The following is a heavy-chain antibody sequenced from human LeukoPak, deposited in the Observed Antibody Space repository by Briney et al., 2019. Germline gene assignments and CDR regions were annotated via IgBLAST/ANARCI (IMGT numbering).Heavy chain of an antibody. V-gene: IGHV1-69*04. CDR2: IIPILGIA. CDR3: ARVGGYSGRSYYYYYGMDV. CDR1: GGTFSSYA. Sequence: ASVKVSCKASGGTFSSYAISWVRQAPGQGLEWMGRIIPILGIANYAQKFQGRVTITADKSTSTAYMELSSLRSEDTAVYYCARVGGYSGRSYYYYYGMDVWGQGTTVTVSS. J-gene: IGHJ6*02. D-gene: IGHD1-26*01.